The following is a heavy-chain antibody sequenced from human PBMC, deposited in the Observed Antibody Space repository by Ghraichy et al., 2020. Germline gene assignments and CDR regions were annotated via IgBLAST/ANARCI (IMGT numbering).Heavy chain of an antibody. J-gene: IGHJ6*04. Sequence: GGSLRLSCVGSGFTFDGYGMNWVRQSPGKGLEWVSYITSSSRRIFYADSVKGRFTTSRDNAKNSLSLQMNSLRDEDTAVYYCARASRVVRFFYYDGMDVWGKGTTVTVSS. CDR3: ARASRVVRFFYYDGMDV. V-gene: IGHV3-48*02. CDR2: ITSSSRRI. CDR1: GFTFDGYG. D-gene: IGHD4-23*01.